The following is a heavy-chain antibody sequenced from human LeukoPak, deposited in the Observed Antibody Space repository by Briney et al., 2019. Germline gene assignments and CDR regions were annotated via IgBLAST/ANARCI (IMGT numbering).Heavy chain of an antibody. CDR1: GGSFSGYY. V-gene: IGHV4-34*01. CDR2: INHSGST. J-gene: IGHJ4*02. Sequence: SETLSLTCAVYGGSFSGYYWSWIRQPPGKGLEWIGEINHSGSTNYNPSLKSRVTISVDTSKNQFSLKLSSVTAADTAVYYCASVVPSDYYFDYWGQGTLVTVSS. D-gene: IGHD2-21*01. CDR3: ASVVPSDYYFDY.